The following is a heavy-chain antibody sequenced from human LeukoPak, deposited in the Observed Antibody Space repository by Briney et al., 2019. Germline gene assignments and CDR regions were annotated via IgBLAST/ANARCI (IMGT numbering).Heavy chain of an antibody. V-gene: IGHV4-59*08. CDR1: GGSISGYY. CDR3: ARHRSGTTADF. D-gene: IGHD1-7*01. Sequence: SETLSLTCTVSGGSISGYYWSWIRQPPGMGLEWIGYISYSGSTNYNASLTSRVTMSVDTSKNQLSLRLSSVTAADTAVYYCARHRSGTTADFWGQGTLVTASS. CDR2: ISYSGST. J-gene: IGHJ4*02.